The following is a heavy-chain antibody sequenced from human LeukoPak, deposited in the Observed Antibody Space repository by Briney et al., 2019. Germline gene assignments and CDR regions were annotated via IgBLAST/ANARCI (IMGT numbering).Heavy chain of an antibody. D-gene: IGHD5-18*01. V-gene: IGHV3-64D*06. CDR1: GFVVRGYG. CDR2: ISSNGGST. CDR3: VKWEPWTAMGYDY. J-gene: IGHJ4*02. Sequence: GGAVRHCGSAGGFVVRGYGLLWVHQAPGKGLEYVSAISSNGGSTYYADSVKGRFTISRDNSKNTLYPQMSSLRAEDTAVYYCVKWEPWTAMGYDYWGQGTLVTVSS.